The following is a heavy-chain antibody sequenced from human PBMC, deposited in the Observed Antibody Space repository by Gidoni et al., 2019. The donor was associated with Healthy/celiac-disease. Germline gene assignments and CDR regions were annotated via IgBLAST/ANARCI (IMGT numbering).Heavy chain of an antibody. D-gene: IGHD3-3*01. Sequence: QVQLVQSGAEVKKPGSSVKVSCKASGGTFSSYAISWVRQAPGQGLEWMGGIIPIFGTANYAQKFQGRVTITADKSTSTVYMELSSLRSDDTAVYYCARDPYYEDQYNWFDPWGQGTLVTVSS. CDR3: ARDPYYEDQYNWFDP. CDR1: GGTFSSYA. V-gene: IGHV1-69*06. CDR2: IIPIFGTA. J-gene: IGHJ5*02.